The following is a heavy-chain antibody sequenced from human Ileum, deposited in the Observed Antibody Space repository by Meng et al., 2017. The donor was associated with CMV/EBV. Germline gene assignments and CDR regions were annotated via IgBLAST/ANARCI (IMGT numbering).Heavy chain of an antibody. D-gene: IGHD2-21*01. CDR2: VDYSGTT. J-gene: IGHJ2*01. V-gene: IGHV4-39*07. CDR1: GGSISRSNYF. Sequence: GGSISRSNYFLGWIRQLPGKGLEWIGSVDYSGTTYYISPLKSRVTILADTSKNQFSLKLNSVTAADTAVYYCARGVGGATGRGYLDRWGRGTLVTVSS. CDR3: ARGVGGATGRGYLDR.